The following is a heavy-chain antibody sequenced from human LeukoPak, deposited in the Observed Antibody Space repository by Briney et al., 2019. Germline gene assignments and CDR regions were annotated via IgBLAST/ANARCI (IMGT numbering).Heavy chain of an antibody. Sequence: GGSLRLSCAASGFTFSSYAMSWVRQAPGKGLEWVSAISGSGGSTYHADSVKGRFTISRDNSKNTLYLQMNSLRAEDTAVYYCARAPEDDDAFDIWGQGTMVTVSS. CDR3: ARAPEDDDAFDI. J-gene: IGHJ3*02. CDR1: GFTFSSYA. CDR2: ISGSGGST. D-gene: IGHD1-14*01. V-gene: IGHV3-23*01.